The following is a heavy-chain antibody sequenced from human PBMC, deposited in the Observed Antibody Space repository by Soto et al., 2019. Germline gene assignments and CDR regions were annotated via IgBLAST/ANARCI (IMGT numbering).Heavy chain of an antibody. CDR3: ARDLNYYGSGTWP. Sequence: GASVKVSCKASGYPFTGYYMHWVRQAPGQGLEWMGWINPNSGGTNYAQKFQGRVTMTRDTSISTAYMELSRLRSDDAAVYYCARDLNYYGSGTWPWGQGTLVTVSS. D-gene: IGHD3-10*01. CDR1: GYPFTGYY. V-gene: IGHV1-2*02. CDR2: INPNSGGT. J-gene: IGHJ5*02.